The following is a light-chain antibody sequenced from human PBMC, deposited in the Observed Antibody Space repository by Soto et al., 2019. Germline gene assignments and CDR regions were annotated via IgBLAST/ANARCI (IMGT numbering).Light chain of an antibody. Sequence: DIQMTQSPSSVSASVGDTVTITCRASQDISSWVAWYQQKPGKAPKLLISAASSLQSGVPTRFSGSGSGTDFTLIISGLQPEDFATYFCQQGDSFPFTFGGGTKAEIK. CDR3: QQGDSFPFT. CDR2: AAS. J-gene: IGKJ4*01. V-gene: IGKV1-12*01. CDR1: QDISSW.